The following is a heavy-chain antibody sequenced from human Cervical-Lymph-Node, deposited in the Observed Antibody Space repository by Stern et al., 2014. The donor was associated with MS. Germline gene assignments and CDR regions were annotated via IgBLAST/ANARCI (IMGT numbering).Heavy chain of an antibody. Sequence: EVQLVESGGGLVQPGGSLRLSCAASGFTFSSYAMNWVRQAPGKGLEWGSYIGVSSSTIYYAYSVKGRFTISRDDAKNSLYLLMSSLRDEDTAVYYCARDQASCSGGLCYDIRFDPWGQGTLVTVSS. CDR1: GFTFSSYA. V-gene: IGHV3-48*02. CDR2: IGVSSSTI. J-gene: IGHJ5*02. CDR3: ARDQASCSGGLCYDIRFDP. D-gene: IGHD2-8*02.